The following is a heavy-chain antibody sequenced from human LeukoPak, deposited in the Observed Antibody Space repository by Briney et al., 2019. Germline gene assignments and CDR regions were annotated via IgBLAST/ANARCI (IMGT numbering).Heavy chain of an antibody. CDR1: GYTFTSYD. D-gene: IGHD3-16*02. CDR3: ARGLRVYDYVWGSYRSTLDY. CDR2: TNPNSGNT. V-gene: IGHV1-8*01. Sequence: GASVKVSCKASGYTFTSYDINWVRQATGQGLEWMGWTNPNSGNTGYAQKFQGRVTMTRNTSISTAYMELSSLRSEDTAVYYCARGLRVYDYVWGSYRSTLDYWGQGTLVTVSS. J-gene: IGHJ4*02.